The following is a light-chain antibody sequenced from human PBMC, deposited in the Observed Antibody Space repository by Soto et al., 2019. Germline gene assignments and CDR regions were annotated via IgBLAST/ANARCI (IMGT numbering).Light chain of an antibody. CDR3: MLSYTGARPVV. CDR2: DTS. J-gene: IGLJ2*01. Sequence: QAVVTQEPSLTVSPGGTVTLTCGSSTGDVTSGHCPYWFQQKPGQAPRTLIFDTSNKHSWTPARFSGSLLGGKAALTLSGAQPEDEADYYCMLSYTGARPVVFGGGTQLTVL. CDR1: TGDVTSGHC. V-gene: IGLV7-46*01.